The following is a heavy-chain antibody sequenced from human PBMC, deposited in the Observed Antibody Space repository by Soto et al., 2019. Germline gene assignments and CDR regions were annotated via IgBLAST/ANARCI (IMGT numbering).Heavy chain of an antibody. CDR2: ISYDGSNK. D-gene: IGHD6-19*01. Sequence: GGSLRLSCAASGFTFSSYGMHWVRQAPGKGLEWVAVISYDGSNKYYADSVKGRFTISRDNSKNTLYLQMNSLRAEDTAVYYCAKEKEQWLEQYFQHWGQGTLVTVSS. CDR3: AKEKEQWLEQYFQH. CDR1: GFTFSSYG. V-gene: IGHV3-30*18. J-gene: IGHJ1*01.